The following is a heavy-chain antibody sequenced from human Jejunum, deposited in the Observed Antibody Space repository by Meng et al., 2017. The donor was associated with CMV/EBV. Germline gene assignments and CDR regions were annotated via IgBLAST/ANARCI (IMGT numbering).Heavy chain of an antibody. CDR2: IYTSGNT. CDR1: GGSINGYY. CDR3: TRDNLSGSYYFDY. Sequence: VQLQESGPGLVKPSETLSLPCTVSGGSINGYYCSWIRQPAGKGLEWIGRIYTSGNTNYNPSLKSRVTMSVDTSKNQFSLKLSSVTAADTAVYYCTRDNLSGSYYFDYWGQGTLVTVSS. V-gene: IGHV4-4*07. J-gene: IGHJ4*02. D-gene: IGHD1-26*01.